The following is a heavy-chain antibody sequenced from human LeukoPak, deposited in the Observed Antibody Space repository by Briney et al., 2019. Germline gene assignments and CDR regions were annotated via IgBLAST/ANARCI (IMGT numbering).Heavy chain of an antibody. Sequence: SETLSLTCTVSGGSISSGSYYWSWIRQPAGKGLEWIGRIYTSGSTDYNPSLKSRVTISVDTPKNQFSLKLSSVTAADTAVYYCARHVHVSMIVVILSDYFDYWGRGTLVSVSS. V-gene: IGHV4-61*02. D-gene: IGHD3-22*01. J-gene: IGHJ4*02. CDR2: IYTSGST. CDR3: ARHVHVSMIVVILSDYFDY. CDR1: GGSISSGSYY.